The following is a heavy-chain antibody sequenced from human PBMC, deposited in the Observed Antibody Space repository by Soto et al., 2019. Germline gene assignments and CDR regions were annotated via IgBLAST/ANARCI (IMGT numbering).Heavy chain of an antibody. CDR1: GSSISSFY. Sequence: SETLSLTCSVSGSSISSFYWNWIRQSPGKGLEWIGYIFYSGSRSTNYNPSLKSRVAISLDMSKNQFSLSLNSVTGADTAVYYCATGNRGEGVPTNWGQGTLVTVSS. J-gene: IGHJ4*02. CDR3: ATGNRGEGVPTN. V-gene: IGHV4-59*01. CDR2: IFYSGSRST. D-gene: IGHD3-10*01.